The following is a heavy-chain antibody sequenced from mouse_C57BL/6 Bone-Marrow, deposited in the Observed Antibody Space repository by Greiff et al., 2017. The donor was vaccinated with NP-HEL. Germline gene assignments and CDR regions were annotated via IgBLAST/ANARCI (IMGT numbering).Heavy chain of an antibody. CDR1: GFTFSSYG. Sequence: DVKLVESGGDLVKPGGSLKLSCAASGFTFSSYGMSWVRQTPDKRLEWVATISSGGSYTYYPDSVKGRFTISRDNAKNTLYLQMSSLKSEDTAMYYCARRVLTFDYGGQGTTLTVSS. V-gene: IGHV5-6*02. J-gene: IGHJ2*01. CDR2: ISSGGSYT. D-gene: IGHD4-1*01. CDR3: ARRVLTFDY.